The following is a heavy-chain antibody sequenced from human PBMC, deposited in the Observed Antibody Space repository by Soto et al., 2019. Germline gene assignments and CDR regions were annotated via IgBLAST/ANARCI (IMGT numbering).Heavy chain of an antibody. CDR3: ARLPKQKEYGMDV. V-gene: IGHV1-69*13. Sequence: ASVKVSCKASGGTFSSYAISWVRQAPGQGLEWMGGIIPIFGTANYAQKFQGRVTITADESTSTAYMELSSLRSEDTAVYYCARLPKQKEYGMDVWGQGTTVTVSS. CDR2: IIPIFGTA. CDR1: GGTFSSYA. J-gene: IGHJ6*02.